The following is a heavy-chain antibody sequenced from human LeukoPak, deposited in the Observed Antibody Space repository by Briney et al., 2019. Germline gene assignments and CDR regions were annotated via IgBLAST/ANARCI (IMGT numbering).Heavy chain of an antibody. CDR1: GGSISSYY. V-gene: IGHV4-4*07. J-gene: IGHJ3*02. CDR2: IYTSGST. CDR3: ARAVWFGEFETDAFDI. D-gene: IGHD3-10*01. Sequence: PSETLSLTCTVSGGSISSYYWSWIRQPAGKGLEWIGRIYTSGSTNYNPSLKSRATMSVDTSKNQFSLKLSSVTAADTAVYYCARAVWFGEFETDAFDIWGQGTMVTVSS.